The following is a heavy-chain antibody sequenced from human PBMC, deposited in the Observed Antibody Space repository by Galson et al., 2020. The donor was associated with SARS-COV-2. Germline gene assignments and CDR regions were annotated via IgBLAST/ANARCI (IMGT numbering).Heavy chain of an antibody. V-gene: IGHV3-30-3*01. CDR3: ARDFRLEPYFDY. Sequence: GESLKISCAASGFTFSSYAMHWVRQAPGKGLEWVAVISYDGSNKYYADSVKGRFTISRDNSKNTLYLQMNSLRAEDTAVYYCARDFRLEPYFDYWGQGTLVTVSS. CDR2: ISYDGSNK. J-gene: IGHJ4*02. CDR1: GFTFSSYA. D-gene: IGHD1-1*01.